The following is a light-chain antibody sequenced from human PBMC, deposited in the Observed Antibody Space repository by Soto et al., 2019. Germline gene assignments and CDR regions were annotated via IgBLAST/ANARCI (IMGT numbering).Light chain of an antibody. V-gene: IGKV3-11*01. J-gene: IGKJ3*01. CDR3: HQRSTWLPFT. CDR2: DAS. Sequence: EIVLTQSPATLSLSPGERVTLSCRASQSVSTSLAWYQQKPGQAPKVLIYDASNRATGAPARFSGSGSGTDFTLTISNLGPEDVAVYHCHQRSTWLPFTFGPGTKVDI. CDR1: QSVSTS.